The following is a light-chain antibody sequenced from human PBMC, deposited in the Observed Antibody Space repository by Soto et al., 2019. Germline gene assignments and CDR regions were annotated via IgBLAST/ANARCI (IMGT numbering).Light chain of an antibody. J-gene: IGLJ2*01. CDR2: DVS. CDR1: SSDVGGYNY. CDR3: SSYTTSIPHVV. V-gene: IGLV2-14*01. Sequence: QSALTQPASVSGSPGQSITISCTGTSSDVGGYNYVSWYQQHPGTAPKLMIYDVSNRPSGVSNRFSGSKSGNTASLTISGLQAEDEADYYCSSYTTSIPHVVFGGGTKLTVL.